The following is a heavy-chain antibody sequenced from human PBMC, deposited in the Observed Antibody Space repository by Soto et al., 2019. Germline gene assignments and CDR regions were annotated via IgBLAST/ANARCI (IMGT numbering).Heavy chain of an antibody. Sequence: PSETLSLTCTVSGGSISSSSYYWGWIRQPPGKGLEWIGSIYYSGSTYYNPSLKSRVTISVDTSKNQFSLKLSSVTAADTAVYYCARQPYYYDSSGHTGAFDYWGQGTLVTVSS. J-gene: IGHJ4*02. CDR1: GGSISSSSYY. V-gene: IGHV4-39*01. CDR2: IYYSGST. D-gene: IGHD3-22*01. CDR3: ARQPYYYDSSGHTGAFDY.